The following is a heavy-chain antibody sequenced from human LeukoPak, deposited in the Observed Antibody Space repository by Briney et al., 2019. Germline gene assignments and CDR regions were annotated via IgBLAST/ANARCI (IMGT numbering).Heavy chain of an antibody. J-gene: IGHJ4*02. V-gene: IGHV3-11*01. CDR2: ISSSGSTI. Sequence: PWGSLRLSCAASGFTFSDYYMSWISQAPGKGLEWVSYISSSGSTIYYADSVKGRFTISRDNAKNSLYLQMNSLRAEDTAVYYCARALPKGEWAIGYWGQGTLVTVSS. CDR3: ARALPKGEWAIGY. D-gene: IGHD3-16*01. CDR1: GFTFSDYY.